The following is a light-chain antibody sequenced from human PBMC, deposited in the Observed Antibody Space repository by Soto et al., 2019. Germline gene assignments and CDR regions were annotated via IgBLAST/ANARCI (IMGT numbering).Light chain of an antibody. V-gene: IGKV1-39*01. CDR3: QQSFSPPYT. CDR2: TAS. J-gene: IGKJ2*01. CDR1: QISTRH. Sequence: DIQMTQSPSSLSASAGDRVTITCRASQISTRHLTRYQQKPGEAPKLQIYTASSLQSGVPSRFSGSGSGTDFTLTITSLQPEDFATYYWQQSFSPPYTFGQGTKVDIK.